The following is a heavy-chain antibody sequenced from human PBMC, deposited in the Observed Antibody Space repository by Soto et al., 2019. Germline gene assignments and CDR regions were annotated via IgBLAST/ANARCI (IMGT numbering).Heavy chain of an antibody. CDR1: GYTLTGHY. J-gene: IGHJ5*02. V-gene: IGHV1-2*02. D-gene: IGHD2-21*01. CDR3: ARERGDSHWIDP. CDR2: IGPESGAT. Sequence: ASVKVSCKASGYTLTGHYIHWVRQAPEQGPEWMGEIGPESGATRYAQRFQGRVTMTRDMSITTVYMELNNLSPDDTAVYYCARERGDSHWIDPWGQGTLVTVSS.